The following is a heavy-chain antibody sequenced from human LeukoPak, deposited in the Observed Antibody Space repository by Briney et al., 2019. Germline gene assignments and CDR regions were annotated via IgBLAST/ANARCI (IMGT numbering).Heavy chain of an antibody. CDR2: IYSGGST. D-gene: IGHD5-18*01. V-gene: IGHV3-53*01. CDR1: GFTVSSNY. Sequence: PGGSLRLSCAASGFTVSSNYMSWARQAPGKGLEWVSVIYSGGSTYYADSVKGRFTISRDNSKNTLYLQMNSLRADDTAVYYCASGKATAMAQGYWGQGTLVTVSS. J-gene: IGHJ4*02. CDR3: ASGKATAMAQGY.